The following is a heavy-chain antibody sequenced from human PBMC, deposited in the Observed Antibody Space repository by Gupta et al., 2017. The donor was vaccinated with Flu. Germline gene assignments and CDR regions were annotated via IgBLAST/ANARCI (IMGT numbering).Heavy chain of an antibody. CDR1: SSYF. J-gene: IGHJ6*03. Sequence: SSYFMHWVRQAPGKGLEWVSSISGSSTYAYNADSLKGRFTISRDNAKNSLYLQMNSLRAEDTAVYYCARDSPPYSYYYMDVWGKGTTVTVSS. V-gene: IGHV3-21*01. CDR3: ARDSPPYSYYYMDV. CDR2: ISGSSTYA.